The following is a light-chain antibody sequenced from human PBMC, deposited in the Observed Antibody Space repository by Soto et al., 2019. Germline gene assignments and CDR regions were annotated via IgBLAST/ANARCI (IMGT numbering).Light chain of an antibody. CDR3: QQYGSSPRT. CDR2: GAS. Sequence: EILLTHSPGTLSLSPGERATLSCRASQSVSSIYLGWYQQKPGQAPRLLMYGASSRATGIPERFSGSGSGTDFTLTISRLEPEDFAVYYCQQYGSSPRTFGQGTKVDIK. CDR1: QSVSSIY. J-gene: IGKJ1*01. V-gene: IGKV3-20*01.